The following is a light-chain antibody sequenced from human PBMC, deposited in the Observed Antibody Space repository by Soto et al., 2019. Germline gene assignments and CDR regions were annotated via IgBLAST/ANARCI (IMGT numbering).Light chain of an antibody. V-gene: IGKV1-5*03. Sequence: DIQMTQSPSTLSASVGDRVTITCRASQSITNCLAWYQQKPGKAPKLLIFDASSFRSGVPSRFSGSGSGTEFTLLISSLLPDDFATYYCRQHNADSPYTFGQGTKLEIK. CDR1: QSITNC. CDR3: RQHNADSPYT. CDR2: DAS. J-gene: IGKJ2*01.